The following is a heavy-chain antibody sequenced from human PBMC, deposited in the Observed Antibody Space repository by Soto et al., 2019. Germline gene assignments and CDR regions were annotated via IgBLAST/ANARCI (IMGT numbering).Heavy chain of an antibody. Sequence: QVQLVQSGAEAGQPGASMTVSCKASGYPFANYNIHWVRLAPGQGLQWMGEVNPNRGTAGYAETFQGRVTMTRDPSTRTVYMVLTSLTPEDTAIYYCARIVSPGKTFFDYCGQGTLVPVSS. CDR3: ARIVSPGKTFFDY. J-gene: IGHJ4*02. D-gene: IGHD1-26*01. V-gene: IGHV1-46*01. CDR1: GYPFANYN. CDR2: VNPNRGTA.